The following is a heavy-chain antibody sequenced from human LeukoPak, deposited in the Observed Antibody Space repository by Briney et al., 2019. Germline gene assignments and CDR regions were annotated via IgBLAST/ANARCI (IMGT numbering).Heavy chain of an antibody. CDR3: VKRRYDSSGYFDY. D-gene: IGHD3-22*01. J-gene: IGHJ4*02. Sequence: PGGSLRLSCAASGFTVSSNYMSWVRQAPGKGLEWVSVIYSGGSTYYADSVKGRFTISRDNSKNTLYLQMNSLRAEDTAVYYCVKRRYDSSGYFDYWGQGTLVTVSS. CDR1: GFTVSSNY. CDR2: IYSGGST. V-gene: IGHV3-53*01.